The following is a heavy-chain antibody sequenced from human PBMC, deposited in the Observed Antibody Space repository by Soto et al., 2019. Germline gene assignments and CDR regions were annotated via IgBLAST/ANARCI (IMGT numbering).Heavy chain of an antibody. CDR1: GFTFDDYA. V-gene: IGHV3-9*01. CDR3: AKDDYGDYVAPGY. D-gene: IGHD4-17*01. Sequence: GGSLRLSCAASGFTFDDYAMHWVRQAPGKGLEWVSGISWNSGSIGYADSVKGRFTISRDNAKNSLYLQMNSLRAEDTALYYCAKDDYGDYVAPGYWGQGTLVTVSS. J-gene: IGHJ4*02. CDR2: ISWNSGSI.